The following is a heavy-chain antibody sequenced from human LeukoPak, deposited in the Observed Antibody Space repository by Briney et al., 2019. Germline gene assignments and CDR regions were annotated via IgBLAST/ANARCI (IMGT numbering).Heavy chain of an antibody. D-gene: IGHD3-10*01. V-gene: IGHV1-3*01. Sequence: GASVKVSCKASGYTFTSYAMHWVRQAPGQRLEWMGWINAGNGNTKYSQKFQGRVTITRDTSASTAYMELSSLRSEDTAVYYCAKAIWIRGNYYFDYWGQGTQVTVSS. J-gene: IGHJ4*02. CDR3: AKAIWIRGNYYFDY. CDR1: GYTFTSYA. CDR2: INAGNGNT.